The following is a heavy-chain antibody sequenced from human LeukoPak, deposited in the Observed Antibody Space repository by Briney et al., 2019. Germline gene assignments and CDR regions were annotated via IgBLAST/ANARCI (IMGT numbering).Heavy chain of an antibody. J-gene: IGHJ4*02. Sequence: GGSLRLSCAASGFTFSSYSMNWVRQAPGKGLEWVSYISSSSSTIYYADSVKGRFTISRDNAKNSLYLQMNSLRAEDTAVYYCARVGSSSWYYFDYWGQGTLVTVSS. D-gene: IGHD6-13*01. V-gene: IGHV3-48*04. CDR1: GFTFSSYS. CDR2: ISSSSSTI. CDR3: ARVGSSSWYYFDY.